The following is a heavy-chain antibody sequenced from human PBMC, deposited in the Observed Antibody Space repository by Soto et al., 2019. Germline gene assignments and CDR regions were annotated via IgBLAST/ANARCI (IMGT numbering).Heavy chain of an antibody. Sequence: GASVKVSCKVSGYTLTELSMHWVRQAPGKGLEWMGGFDPEDGETIYAQKFQGRVTMTEDTSTDTAYMELSSLRSEDTAMYYCATLPVATITPDYGDYVKYFDYWGQGTLVTVSS. D-gene: IGHD4-17*01. J-gene: IGHJ4*02. CDR2: FDPEDGET. V-gene: IGHV1-24*01. CDR3: ATLPVATITPDYGDYVKYFDY. CDR1: GYTLTELS.